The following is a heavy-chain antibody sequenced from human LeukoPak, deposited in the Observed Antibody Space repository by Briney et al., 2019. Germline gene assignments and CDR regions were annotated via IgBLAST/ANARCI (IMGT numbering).Heavy chain of an antibody. CDR2: IKQDGSEK. J-gene: IGHJ4*02. V-gene: IGHV3-7*04. CDR1: GFILNSYW. D-gene: IGHD3-22*01. Sequence: QPGGSLRLSCAASGFILNSYWMSWVRQAPGKGLEWVANIKQDGSEKYYVDSVKGRFTISRDNAKNSLYLEMNSLRAEDTAVYYCARGYYYDSSGPNIPFDYWGQGTLVTVSS. CDR3: ARGYYYDSSGPNIPFDY.